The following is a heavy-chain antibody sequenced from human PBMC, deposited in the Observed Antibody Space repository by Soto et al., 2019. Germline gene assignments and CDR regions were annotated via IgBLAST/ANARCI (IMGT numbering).Heavy chain of an antibody. D-gene: IGHD2-2*01. CDR1: GGTFSSYA. Sequence: SVKPSSKAPGGTFSSYAISWLRQTPGQGLEWMGGIIPISETTNYAQKFQGRVTITADESKSTAYMELSSLRSEDTAVYYCARSQGSSTSLEIYYYYYYGMDVWGQGTTVTVSS. V-gene: IGHV1-69*13. J-gene: IGHJ6*02. CDR2: IIPISETT. CDR3: ARSQGSSTSLEIYYYYYYGMDV.